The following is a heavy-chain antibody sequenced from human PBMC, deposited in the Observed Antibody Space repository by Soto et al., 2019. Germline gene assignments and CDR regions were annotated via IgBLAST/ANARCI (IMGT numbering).Heavy chain of an antibody. CDR3: ARHQSGSRNSTFEG. V-gene: IGHV5-10-1*01. Sequence: ESLKISCQAFEYSFPIYWISWVRQKPGGGLEWMGRIDPSDSFATYSPSFQGHVTISADKSTRTVYLEWRSLQASDTATYYCARHQSGSRNSTFEGWGQGSPETV. CDR2: IDPSDSFA. J-gene: IGHJ1*01. D-gene: IGHD3-10*01. CDR1: EYSFPIYW.